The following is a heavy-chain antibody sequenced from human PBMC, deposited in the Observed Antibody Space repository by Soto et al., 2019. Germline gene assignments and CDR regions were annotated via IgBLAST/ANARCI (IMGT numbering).Heavy chain of an antibody. CDR1: DFTFSDYY. Sequence: PGGSLRLSCAAPDFTFSDYYMSWVRLAPGKGLDWGEYISGSGANVSYADTGEGRVTISSDNAKKSLYLQLKRVKADDTAVYYCARVRLPSYYRGPYFDYWGQGTLVTFSS. D-gene: IGHD1-26*01. V-gene: IGHV3-11*01. J-gene: IGHJ4*02. CDR2: ISGSGANV. CDR3: ARVRLPSYYRGPYFDY.